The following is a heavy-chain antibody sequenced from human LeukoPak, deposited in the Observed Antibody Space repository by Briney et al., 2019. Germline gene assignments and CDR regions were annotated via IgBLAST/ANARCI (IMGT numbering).Heavy chain of an antibody. CDR2: IKQDGSEK. CDR3: ARDLTWDSSAPEGGP. CDR1: GFTFSSYW. J-gene: IGHJ4*02. D-gene: IGHD3-22*01. V-gene: IGHV3-7*01. Sequence: GGSLRLSCAASGFTFSSYWMNWVRQAPGKGLEWVANIKQDGSEKFYVDSVKGRFTISRDNAKNSLLLQMNSLRAEDTAVYYCARDLTWDSSAPEGGPWGQGTLVTVSS.